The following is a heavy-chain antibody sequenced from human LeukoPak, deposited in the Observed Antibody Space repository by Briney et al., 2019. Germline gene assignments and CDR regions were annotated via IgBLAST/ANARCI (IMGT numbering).Heavy chain of an antibody. J-gene: IGHJ4*02. V-gene: IGHV3-30-3*01. Sequence: PGRSLRLSCAASGFTFSSYPMHWVRQAPDKGLEWVAVISYDGSNKYYADSVKGRFTISRDNSKNTLYLQMNSLRAEDTAMYYCARSVKLERYFDYWGQGTLVTVSS. CDR2: ISYDGSNK. D-gene: IGHD1-1*01. CDR1: GFTFSSYP. CDR3: ARSVKLERYFDY.